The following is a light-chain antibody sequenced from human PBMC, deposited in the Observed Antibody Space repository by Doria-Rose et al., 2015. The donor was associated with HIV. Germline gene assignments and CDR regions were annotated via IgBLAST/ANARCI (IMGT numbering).Light chain of an antibody. CDR1: QSFSSTY. CDR2: DGS. J-gene: IGKJ1*01. Sequence: TQSPGTLPLSPGERATLSCRGSQSFSSTYLAWYQQKPGQAPSLLIYDGSTRATGIPDRFSASGSGTDFTLTINRLEPEDFALYYCHQYGTSWTFGQGTKVEI. CDR3: HQYGTSWT. V-gene: IGKV3-20*01.